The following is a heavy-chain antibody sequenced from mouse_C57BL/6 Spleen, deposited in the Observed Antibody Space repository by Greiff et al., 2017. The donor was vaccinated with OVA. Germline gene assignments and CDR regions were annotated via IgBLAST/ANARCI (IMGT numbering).Heavy chain of an antibody. D-gene: IGHD2-2*01. CDR1: GYTFTSYW. Sequence: VQLQQPGAELVKPGASVKMSCKASGYTFTSYWITWVKQRPGQGLEWIGDIYPGSGSTNYNEKFKSKATLTVDTSSSTAYMKRSSLTSEDYAVYYCERKYYGYDEEAWFAYWGKGNLVTVSA. CDR2: IYPGSGST. J-gene: IGHJ3*01. V-gene: IGHV1-55*01. CDR3: ERKYYGYDEEAWFAY.